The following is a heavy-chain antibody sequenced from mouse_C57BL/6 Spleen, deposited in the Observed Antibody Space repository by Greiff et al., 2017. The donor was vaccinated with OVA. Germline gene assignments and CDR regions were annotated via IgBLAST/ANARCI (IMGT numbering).Heavy chain of an antibody. J-gene: IGHJ4*01. CDR3: ARGGTTVVATRAMDY. D-gene: IGHD1-1*01. V-gene: IGHV1-64*01. CDR2: IHPNSGST. CDR1: GYTFTSYW. Sequence: QLQQPGAELVKPGASVKLSCKASGYTFTSYWMHWVKQRPGQGLEWIGMIHPNSGSTNYNEKFKSKATLTVDKSSSTAYMQLSSLTSEDSAVYYCARGGTTVVATRAMDYWGQGTSVTVSS.